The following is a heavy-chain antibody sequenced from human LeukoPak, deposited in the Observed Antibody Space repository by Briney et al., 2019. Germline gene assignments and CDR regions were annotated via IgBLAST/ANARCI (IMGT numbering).Heavy chain of an antibody. CDR1: GFIVSSNY. CDR2: IYSGGST. V-gene: IGHV3-53*01. J-gene: IGHJ6*03. D-gene: IGHD6-19*01. Sequence: GGSLRLSCAASGFIVSSNYMSWVRQAPGKGLEWVSVIYSGGSTDYADSVKGRFTISRDNSKNTLYLQMNSLRAEDTAVYYCARDQRTYSSGWYDYYYYYMDVWGKGTTVTVSS. CDR3: ARDQRTYSSGWYDYYYYYMDV.